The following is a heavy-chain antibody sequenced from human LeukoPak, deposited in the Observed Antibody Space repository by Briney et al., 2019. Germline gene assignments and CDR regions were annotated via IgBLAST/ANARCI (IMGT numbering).Heavy chain of an antibody. CDR2: ISYDGSNY. V-gene: IGHV3-30*04. J-gene: IGHJ4*02. CDR3: ARGAHKRDDYGGFFDY. Sequence: GRSLRLSCAASGFTFSSYAMHWVRQAPGKGLEWVAVISYDGSNYSYADSVKGRFTISRDNSKNTLYLQMNSLRPEDTAVYYCARGAHKRDDYGGFFDYWGQGTLVTVSS. CDR1: GFTFSSYA. D-gene: IGHD4-23*01.